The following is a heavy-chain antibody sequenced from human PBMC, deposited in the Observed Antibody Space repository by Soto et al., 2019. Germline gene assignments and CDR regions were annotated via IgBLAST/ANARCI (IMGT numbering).Heavy chain of an antibody. J-gene: IGHJ4*02. Sequence: QVQLQESGPGLVKASETLSLTCTVSGASVSSGNYYWSWIRQPPGKGLECIGYISYSGSTNYNPSLKSRVIISIDTSKNQCSLKLSPVTAADTAVYYCARGSGSYYAYWGQGTLVTVSS. CDR1: GASVSSGNYY. CDR2: ISYSGST. D-gene: IGHD1-26*01. V-gene: IGHV4-61*01. CDR3: ARGSGSYYAY.